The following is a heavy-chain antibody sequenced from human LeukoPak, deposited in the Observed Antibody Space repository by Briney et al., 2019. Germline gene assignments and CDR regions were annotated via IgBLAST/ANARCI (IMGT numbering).Heavy chain of an antibody. CDR3: ARDPVRAAAGNDAFDI. Sequence: PSETLSLTCTVSGASISSGSYYWSWIRQPAGKGLEWIGRIYTSGSTNYNPSLKSRVTISVDTSKNQFSLKLSSVTAADTAVYYCARDPVRAAAGNDAFDIWGQGTMVTVSS. D-gene: IGHD6-13*01. CDR1: GASISSGSYY. V-gene: IGHV4-61*02. J-gene: IGHJ3*02. CDR2: IYTSGST.